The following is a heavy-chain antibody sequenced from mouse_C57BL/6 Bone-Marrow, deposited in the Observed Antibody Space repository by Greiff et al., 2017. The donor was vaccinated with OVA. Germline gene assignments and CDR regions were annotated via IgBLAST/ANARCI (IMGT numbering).Heavy chain of an antibody. V-gene: IGHV14-4*01. J-gene: IGHJ3*01. D-gene: IGHD4-1*01. CDR2: IDPENGDT. CDR3: TMNWDVFAY. Sequence: EVKLQESGAELVRPGASVKLSCTASGFTITDDYMHWVKQRPEQGLEWIGWIDPENGDTEYASKFQGKATITADTSSNTAYLQLSSLTSEDTAVYYCTMNWDVFAYWGQGTLVTVSA. CDR1: GFTITDDY.